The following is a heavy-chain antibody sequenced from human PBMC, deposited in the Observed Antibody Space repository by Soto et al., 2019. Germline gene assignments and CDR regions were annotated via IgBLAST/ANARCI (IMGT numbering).Heavy chain of an antibody. CDR2: IDPVFGTA. Sequence: QVQLVQSGAEVKKPGSSVRVSCKASGGAVSSSAFSWLRQAPGQGLEWMGGIDPVFGTANYAQKFQGRFTMTADESTTTGNMELSSLTTEDTAVYYCAGGSTRTFDFWGQGTLVTVSS. CDR1: GGAVSSSA. V-gene: IGHV1-69*01. J-gene: IGHJ4*02. D-gene: IGHD1-1*01. CDR3: AGGSTRTFDF.